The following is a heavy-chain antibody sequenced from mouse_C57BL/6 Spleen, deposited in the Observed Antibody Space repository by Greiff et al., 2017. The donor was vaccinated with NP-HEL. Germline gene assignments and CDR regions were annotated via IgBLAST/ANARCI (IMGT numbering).Heavy chain of an antibody. J-gene: IGHJ2*01. V-gene: IGHV1-81*01. CDR3: AKGYDGYWLDY. Sequence: VQLQQSGAELARPGASVKLSCKASGYTFTSYGISWVKQRTGQGLEWIGGIYPRSGNTYYNEKFKGKATLTADKSSSTAYMELRTLTSEDSAVYFWAKGYDGYWLDYWGQGTTLTVSA. D-gene: IGHD2-3*01. CDR2: IYPRSGNT. CDR1: GYTFTSYG.